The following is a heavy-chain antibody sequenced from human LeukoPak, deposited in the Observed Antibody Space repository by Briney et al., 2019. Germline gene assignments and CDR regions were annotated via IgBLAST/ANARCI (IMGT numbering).Heavy chain of an antibody. D-gene: IGHD3-16*01. J-gene: IGHJ4*02. Sequence: SETLSLTCTVSGGSISSYYWSWIRQSPGKGLEWIGYIYYSGSTNYNPSLKSRVTILIDTSKNQFSMKLSSVTAADTAVYYCARTYYDYVWGTGYFDKWGQGTLVTVSS. CDR2: IYYSGST. CDR3: ARTYYDYVWGTGYFDK. V-gene: IGHV4-59*08. CDR1: GGSISSYY.